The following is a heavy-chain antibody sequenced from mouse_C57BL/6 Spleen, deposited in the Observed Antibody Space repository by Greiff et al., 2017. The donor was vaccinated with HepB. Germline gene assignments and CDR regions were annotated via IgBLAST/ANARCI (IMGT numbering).Heavy chain of an antibody. D-gene: IGHD1-1*01. Sequence: QVTLKESGPGLLQSSQTLTLTCSFSGFSLSTSGMGVSWLRQPSGQGLEWLAHTYWDDDKRYHPSLKSRLTNSKDTSRNQVFRKITSVDTADTATYYCARRTTVVRYFDYWGQGTTLTVSS. CDR1: GFSLSTSGMG. CDR2: TYWDDDK. V-gene: IGHV8-12*01. J-gene: IGHJ2*01. CDR3: ARRTTVVRYFDY.